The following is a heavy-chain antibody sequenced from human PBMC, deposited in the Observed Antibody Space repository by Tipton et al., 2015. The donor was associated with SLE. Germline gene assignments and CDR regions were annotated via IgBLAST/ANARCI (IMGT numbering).Heavy chain of an antibody. CDR3: ARSSGHGDADEFDI. V-gene: IGHV5-51*03. Sequence: QLVQSGAEVKKAGESLKISCKGSGYSFTNYWIAWVRQMPGKGLEWMGIIYPGDSDTRYSPSTQGQVTISADKSITTAYLQWSGLKASDSAMYYCARSSGHGDADEFDIWGQGTMVIVSS. J-gene: IGHJ3*02. CDR1: GYSFTNYW. CDR2: IYPGDSDT. D-gene: IGHD2-21*02.